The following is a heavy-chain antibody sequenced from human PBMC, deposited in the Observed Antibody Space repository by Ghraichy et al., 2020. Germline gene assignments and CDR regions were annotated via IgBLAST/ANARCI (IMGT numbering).Heavy chain of an antibody. CDR3: AKTNNAHWNEDPFDI. Sequence: GGSLRLSCAASGFSFPSYAMNWVRQAPGRGLEWVSSISASGDITYYGDSLKGRFTISRDNSKKTLCLQMNSLRAEDTAVYFCAKTNNAHWNEDPFDIWGQGTLVTISS. D-gene: IGHD1-1*01. J-gene: IGHJ3*02. V-gene: IGHV3-23*01. CDR2: ISASGDIT. CDR1: GFSFPSYA.